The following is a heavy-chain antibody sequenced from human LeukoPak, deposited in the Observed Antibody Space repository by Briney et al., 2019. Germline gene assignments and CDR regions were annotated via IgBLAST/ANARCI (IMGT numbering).Heavy chain of an antibody. CDR1: GDSVSSNGAA. J-gene: IGHJ4*02. V-gene: IGHV6-1*01. CDR3: ARVQGISWYFGN. Sequence: SQTLSLTCAISGDSVSSNGAAWNWIRQSPSGCLEWLGRTYYRSKWYNDYALSVKSRITINPDTSKNQFSLQLNSVTPADTAIYYCARVQGISWYFGNWGQGTLVAVSS. D-gene: IGHD6-13*01. CDR2: TYYRSKWYN.